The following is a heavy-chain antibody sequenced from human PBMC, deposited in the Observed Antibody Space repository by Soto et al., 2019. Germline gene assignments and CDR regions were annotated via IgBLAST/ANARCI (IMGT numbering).Heavy chain of an antibody. CDR3: AGDYYAPGNYQGNLDY. CDR2: IYYSGST. D-gene: IGHD3-10*01. J-gene: IGHJ4*02. CDR1: GGSISSGDYY. Sequence: SETLSLTCTVSGGSISSGDYYWSWIRQPPGKGLEWIGYIYYSGSTYYNPSLKSRVTISVDTSKNQFSLKLSSVTAADTAVYYCAGDYYAPGNYQGNLDYWGQGNMVTVSS. V-gene: IGHV4-30-4*01.